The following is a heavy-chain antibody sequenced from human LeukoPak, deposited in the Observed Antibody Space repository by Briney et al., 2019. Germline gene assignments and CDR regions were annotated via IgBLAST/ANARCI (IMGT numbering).Heavy chain of an antibody. CDR3: ARFWYQRVSGEEGFEA. J-gene: IGHJ1*01. CDR1: GYTFTGYD. D-gene: IGHD2-2*01. V-gene: IGHV1-2*02. Sequence: ASVTVSCKASGYTFTGYDMHWGRQAPGQGLEWMGCINPNSGGRNYAQKFQGRVTMTRDRSISTAYMEMSRLSFDDTAVYSCARFWYQRVSGEEGFEAWGQGNLVTVSS. CDR2: INPNSGGR.